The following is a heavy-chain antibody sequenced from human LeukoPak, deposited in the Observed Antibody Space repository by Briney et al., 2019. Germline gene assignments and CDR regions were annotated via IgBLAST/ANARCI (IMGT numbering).Heavy chain of an antibody. V-gene: IGHV4-39*01. D-gene: IGHD2-2*01. CDR1: GGSISNRSYY. Sequence: SETLSLTCTVSGGSISNRSYYWGWIRQPPGKGLEWIGKISDSGNTYYSPSLRSRVTISIDTSKNQFSLKLSSVTATDTAVYYCARRLTQYDCFDPWGQGILVTVSS. CDR2: ISDSGNT. J-gene: IGHJ5*02. CDR3: ARRLTQYDCFDP.